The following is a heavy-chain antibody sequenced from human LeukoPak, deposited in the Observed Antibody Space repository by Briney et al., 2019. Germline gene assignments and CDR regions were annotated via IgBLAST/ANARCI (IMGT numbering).Heavy chain of an antibody. D-gene: IGHD3-9*01. Sequence: GGSLRLSCAVSGFTFTDTYMTWIRQAPGKGLESLSYISPSGTDISYADSVKGTFTIYRDNAKNSLYLQMNSLRSDDTAVYYCARGGYSDIRGFFDYWGQGTLVTVSS. J-gene: IGHJ4*02. CDR2: ISPSGTDI. CDR1: GFTFTDTY. CDR3: ARGGYSDIRGFFDY. V-gene: IGHV3-11*01.